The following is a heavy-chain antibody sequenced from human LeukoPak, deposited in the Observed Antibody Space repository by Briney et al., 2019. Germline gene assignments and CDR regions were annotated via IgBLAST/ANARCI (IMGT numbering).Heavy chain of an antibody. CDR1: GGSFSGYY. V-gene: IGHV4-34*01. J-gene: IGHJ5*02. Sequence: PSETLSLTCAVYGGSFSGYYWSWIRQPPGKGLEWIGEINHSGSTNYNPSLKSRVTISVDTSKNQFSLKLSSVTAADTAVYYCARGPGYSNQGWFDPWGQGTLVTVSS. CDR2: INHSGST. CDR3: ARGPGYSNQGWFDP. D-gene: IGHD6-13*01.